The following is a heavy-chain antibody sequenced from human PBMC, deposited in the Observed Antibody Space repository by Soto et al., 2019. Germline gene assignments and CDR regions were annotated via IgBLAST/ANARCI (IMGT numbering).Heavy chain of an antibody. Sequence: EEQLVESGGGLVKPGGSLRLSCEATGFTFSSYSMSWVRQPPGKGLEWVSSISATSKFIYYADSVRGRFTISRDNADNSLYLQMDSLRVEDTAVYYCVRDILNWNSWFDPWGQGTLVSVSS. CDR3: VRDILNWNSWFDP. CDR1: GFTFSSYS. V-gene: IGHV3-21*02. CDR2: ISATSKFI. D-gene: IGHD1-1*01. J-gene: IGHJ5*02.